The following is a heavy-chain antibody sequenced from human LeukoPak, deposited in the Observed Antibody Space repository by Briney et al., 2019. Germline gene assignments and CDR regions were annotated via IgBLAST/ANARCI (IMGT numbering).Heavy chain of an antibody. Sequence: GGSLRLSCAASGFAFNSYSMTWVRQAPGKGPEWVSAISGSGGSTYYADSVKGRFTISRDNSKNTLYLQMNSLRAEDTAVYYCAKDEVYYGSGSYYNGGFDYWGQGTLVTVSS. CDR2: ISGSGGST. CDR1: GFAFNSYS. J-gene: IGHJ4*02. CDR3: AKDEVYYGSGSYYNGGFDY. V-gene: IGHV3-23*01. D-gene: IGHD3-10*01.